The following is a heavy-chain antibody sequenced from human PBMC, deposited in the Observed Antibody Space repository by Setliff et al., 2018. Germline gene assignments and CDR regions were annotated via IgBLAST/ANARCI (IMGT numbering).Heavy chain of an antibody. Sequence: SETLSLTCAVSGVSINSLTWWSWVRQPPGKGLEWIGEIYHDGSSKFNPSVNYSPSLKSRITISIDRSKNQFSLELSSVTAADTAVYYGARGGGRYHSASWGQGTLVTVSS. D-gene: IGHD1-26*01. J-gene: IGHJ4*02. V-gene: IGHV4-4*02. CDR1: GVSINSLTW. CDR2: IYHDGSSKFNPSV. CDR3: ARGGGRYHSAS.